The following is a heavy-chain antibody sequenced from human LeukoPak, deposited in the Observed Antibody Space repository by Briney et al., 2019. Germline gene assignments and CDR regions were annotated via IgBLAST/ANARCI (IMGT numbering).Heavy chain of an antibody. CDR2: IIPFLGTR. Sequence: ASVKVSCKASGYTFTNYGINWVRQAPGQRPEWMGGIIPFLGTRNYAQKFQDRVTITADESTNTAYMELSSLRSEDTAVYYCARDSVGDIIIHGIDIWGQGTMVTVSS. J-gene: IGHJ3*02. CDR1: GYTFTNYG. CDR3: ARDSVGDIIIHGIDI. D-gene: IGHD3-3*01. V-gene: IGHV1-69*13.